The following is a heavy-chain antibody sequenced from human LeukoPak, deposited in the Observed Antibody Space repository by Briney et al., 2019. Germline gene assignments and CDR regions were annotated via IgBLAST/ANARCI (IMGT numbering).Heavy chain of an antibody. D-gene: IGHD3-3*01. V-gene: IGHV1-69*04. CDR3: ARDRRPAAYYDFWSGYPQNKWFDP. CDR1: RGTFSSYT. CDR2: IIPILGIA. J-gene: IGHJ5*02. Sequence: ASVKVSCKASRGTFSSYTISWVRQAPGQGLEWMGRIIPILGIANYAQKFQGRVTITADKSTSTTYMELSSLRSEDTAVYYCARDRRPAAYYDFWSGYPQNKWFDPWGQGTLVTVSS.